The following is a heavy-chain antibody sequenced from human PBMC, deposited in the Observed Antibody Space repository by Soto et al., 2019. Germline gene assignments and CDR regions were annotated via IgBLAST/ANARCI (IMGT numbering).Heavy chain of an antibody. Sequence: GESLKSSGKGSGYSFTSYWLSWVRQMPGKGLEWMGRIDPSDSYTNYSPSFQGHVTISADKSISTAYLQWSSLKASDTAMYYCARLIVGGRPCRKDVWCPALTVSVSS. V-gene: IGHV5-10-1*01. CDR1: GYSFTSYW. D-gene: IGHD1-26*01. CDR2: IDPSDSYT. J-gene: IGHJ6*02. CDR3: ARLIVGGRPCRKDV.